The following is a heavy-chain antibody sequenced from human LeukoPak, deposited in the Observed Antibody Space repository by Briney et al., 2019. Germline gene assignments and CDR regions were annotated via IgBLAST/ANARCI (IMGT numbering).Heavy chain of an antibody. CDR3: TREGRNFFDP. CDR1: GDSVSTDSGA. V-gene: IGHV6-1*01. CDR2: TYYRSKWYC. Sequence: SQTLSLTCAISGDSVSTDSGAWNWIRQSPSRGLEWLERTYYRSKWYCDYAVSVKSRITINPDTSKNQVSLHLNSVTPEDTAVYYCTREGRNFFDPWGQGTLVTVSS. J-gene: IGHJ5*02.